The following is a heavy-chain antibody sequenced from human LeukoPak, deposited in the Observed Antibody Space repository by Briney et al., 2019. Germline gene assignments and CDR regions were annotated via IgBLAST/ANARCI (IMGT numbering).Heavy chain of an antibody. V-gene: IGHV1-46*01. CDR3: ARDPVDTSMVRDDWFDP. J-gene: IGHJ5*02. CDR2: INPSGGST. D-gene: IGHD5-18*01. CDR1: GGTFSSYI. Sequence: VASVKVSCKASGGTFSSYIINWVRQAPGQGLEWMGLINPSGGSTNYAQKFQGRVTMTRDTSTSTVYMELSSLRSEDTAVYYCARDPVDTSMVRDDWFDPWGQGTLVTVSS.